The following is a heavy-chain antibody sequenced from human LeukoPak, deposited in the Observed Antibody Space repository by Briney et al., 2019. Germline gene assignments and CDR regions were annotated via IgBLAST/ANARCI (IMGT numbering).Heavy chain of an antibody. J-gene: IGHJ4*02. CDR1: GGSISSRNW. Sequence: KPSGTLSLTCAVSGGSISSRNWWSWVRQPPGKGLEWIGEIYHSGSTNYNLSLKSRVTISVDKSKNQFSLKLSSVTAADTAMYYCARHVRGYSGYDSINFFDYWGQGTLVTVSS. CDR3: ARHVRGYSGYDSINFFDY. V-gene: IGHV4-4*02. CDR2: IYHSGST. D-gene: IGHD5-12*01.